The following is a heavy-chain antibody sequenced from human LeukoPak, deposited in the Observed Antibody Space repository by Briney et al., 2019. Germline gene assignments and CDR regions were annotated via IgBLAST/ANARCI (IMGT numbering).Heavy chain of an antibody. Sequence: VSVKVSCKASGYTFTSYDINWVRQATGQGLEWMGWMNPNSGNTGYAQKFQGRVTMTRNTSISTAYMELSSPRSEDTAVYYCARVAVAGDWFDPWGQETLVTVSS. CDR2: MNPNSGNT. D-gene: IGHD6-19*01. J-gene: IGHJ5*02. CDR3: ARVAVAGDWFDP. CDR1: GYTFTSYD. V-gene: IGHV1-8*01.